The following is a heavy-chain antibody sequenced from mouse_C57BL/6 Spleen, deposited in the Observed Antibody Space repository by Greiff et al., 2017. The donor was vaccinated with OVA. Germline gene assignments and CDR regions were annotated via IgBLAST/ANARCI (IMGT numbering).Heavy chain of an antibody. CDR1: GYSITSGYY. CDR2: ISYDGSN. V-gene: IGHV3-6*01. J-gene: IGHJ3*01. CDR3: ARGGGYYCAY. Sequence: ESGPGLVKPSQSLSLTCSVTGYSITSGYYWNWIRQFPGNKLEWMGYISYDGSNNYNPSLKNRISITRDTSKNQFFLKLNSVTTEDTATYYCARGGGYYCAYWGQGTLVTVSA. D-gene: IGHD2-3*01.